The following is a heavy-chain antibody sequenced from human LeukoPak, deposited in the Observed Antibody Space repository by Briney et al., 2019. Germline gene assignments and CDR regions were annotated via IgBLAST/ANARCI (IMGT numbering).Heavy chain of an antibody. V-gene: IGHV3-64*01. D-gene: IGHD3-22*01. CDR3: ARVDTPSGLYDAFDI. J-gene: IGHJ3*02. CDR1: GFTFSSYA. Sequence: GSLRLSCAASGFTFSSYAMHCVRQAPGKGLEYVSAISSNGGSTYYANSVKGRFTISRDNSKNTLYLQMGSLRAEDMAVYYCARVDTPSGLYDAFDIWGQGTMVTVSS. CDR2: ISSNGGST.